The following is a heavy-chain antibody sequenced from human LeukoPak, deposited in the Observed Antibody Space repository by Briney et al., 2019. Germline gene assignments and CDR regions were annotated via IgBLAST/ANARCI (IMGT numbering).Heavy chain of an antibody. V-gene: IGHV1-2*04. CDR1: GYTFTGYY. J-gene: IGHJ3*02. CDR2: INPNSGGT. CDR3: ARSPPFDAFDI. Sequence: GASVKVSCKASGYTFTGYYMHWVRQAPGQGLEWVGWINPNSGGTNYAQKFQGWVTMTRDTSISTAYMELSRLRSDDTAVYYCARSPPFDAFDIWGQGTMVTVSS.